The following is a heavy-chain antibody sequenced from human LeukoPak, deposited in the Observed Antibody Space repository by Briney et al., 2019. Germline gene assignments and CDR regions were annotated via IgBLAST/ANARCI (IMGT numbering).Heavy chain of an antibody. Sequence: SETLSLTCTVSGYSISSGYYWGWIRQPPGKGLEWIGSIYHSGSTYYNPSLKSRVAISVDTSKNQFSLKLSSVTAADTAVYYCARGEKGLPLDYWGQGTPVTVSS. J-gene: IGHJ4*02. CDR2: IYHSGST. CDR3: ARGEKGLPLDY. V-gene: IGHV4-38-2*02. CDR1: GYSISSGYY. D-gene: IGHD5-12*01.